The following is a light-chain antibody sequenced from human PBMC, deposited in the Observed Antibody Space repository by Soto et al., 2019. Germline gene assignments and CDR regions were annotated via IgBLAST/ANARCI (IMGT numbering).Light chain of an antibody. CDR1: QGISSY. CDR3: QQYYSYPRT. Sequence: AIRMTQSPSSFSASTGDRVTITCRASQGISSYLAWYQQKPGKAPKLLIYAASTLQSGVPSRFSGSRSGTDFTLTISSLQSEDFATYYCQQYYSYPRTFGQGTKVDIK. CDR2: AAS. V-gene: IGKV1-8*01. J-gene: IGKJ1*01.